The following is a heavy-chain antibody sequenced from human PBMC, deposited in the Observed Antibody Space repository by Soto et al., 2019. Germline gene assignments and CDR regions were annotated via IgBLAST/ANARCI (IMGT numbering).Heavy chain of an antibody. CDR1: GYSFTSYW. Sequence: PGESLKVSCKGSGYSFTSYWISWVRQMPGKGLEWMGRIDPSDSYTNYSPSFQGHVTISADKSISTAYLQWSSLKASDTAMYYCARWLYSSQRGGYYYYYGMDVWGQGTTVTVSS. D-gene: IGHD6-13*01. J-gene: IGHJ6*02. CDR2: IDPSDSYT. CDR3: ARWLYSSQRGGYYYYYGMDV. V-gene: IGHV5-10-1*01.